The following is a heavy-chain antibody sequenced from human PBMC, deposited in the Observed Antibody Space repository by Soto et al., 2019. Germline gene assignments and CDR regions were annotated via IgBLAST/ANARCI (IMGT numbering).Heavy chain of an antibody. D-gene: IGHD2-2*01. Sequence: ASVKVSCKASAGTFSSYAISWVRQAPGQGLEWMGWIDPKNGNTKDAQKFQGRVTMTTDTSTSTAYMELRSLRSDDTAVYYCAKEYCDSSRCYLPDYWGQGALVTVSS. J-gene: IGHJ4*02. CDR1: AGTFSSYA. CDR2: IDPKNGNT. CDR3: AKEYCDSSRCYLPDY. V-gene: IGHV1-18*01.